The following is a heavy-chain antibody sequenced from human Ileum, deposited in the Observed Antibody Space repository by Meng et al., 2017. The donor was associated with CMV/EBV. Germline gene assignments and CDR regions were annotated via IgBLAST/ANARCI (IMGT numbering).Heavy chain of an antibody. V-gene: IGHV1-2*02. J-gene: IGHJ4*02. CDR3: TSAPGNY. CDR2: INPKTGST. Sequence: ASVKVSCKASGYSFSDYYMNWVRQAPGQGLEWTGWINPKTGSTDYAQKFQGRVTLTRDTSITTVSMELSNLKSDDPAAYYCTSAPGNYWGQGTLVTVSS. CDR1: GYSFSDYY. D-gene: IGHD1-14*01.